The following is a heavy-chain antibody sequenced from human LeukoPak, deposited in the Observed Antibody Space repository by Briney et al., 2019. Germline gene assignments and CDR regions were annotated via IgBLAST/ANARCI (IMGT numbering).Heavy chain of an antibody. Sequence: QGGGSLRLSCAASGFTFSSYAMSWVRQAPGKGLEWVSAISGSGGSTYYADSVKGRFTISRDNSKNTLYLQMNSLRAEDTAVYYCAKDGGYSYGPDLFDYWGQGTLVTVSS. CDR2: ISGSGGST. D-gene: IGHD5-18*01. J-gene: IGHJ4*02. V-gene: IGHV3-23*01. CDR3: AKDGGYSYGPDLFDY. CDR1: GFTFSSYA.